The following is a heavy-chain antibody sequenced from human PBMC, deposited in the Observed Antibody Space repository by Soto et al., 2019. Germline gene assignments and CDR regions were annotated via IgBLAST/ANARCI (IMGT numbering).Heavy chain of an antibody. CDR1: GGTFSSYA. D-gene: IGHD3-9*01. CDR3: AARQRKYYDILTGYSPFDY. Sequence: SVKVSCKASGGTFSSYAISWVRQAPGQGLEWMGGIIPIFGTANYAQKFQGRVTITADESTSTAYMELSSLRSEDTAVYYCAARQRKYYDILTGYSPFDYWGQGTLVTVSS. V-gene: IGHV1-69*13. J-gene: IGHJ4*02. CDR2: IIPIFGTA.